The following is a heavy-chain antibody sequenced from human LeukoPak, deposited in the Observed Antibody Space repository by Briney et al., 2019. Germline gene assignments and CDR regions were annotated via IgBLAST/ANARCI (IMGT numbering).Heavy chain of an antibody. CDR1: GYTFTGYY. V-gene: IGHV1-2*02. J-gene: IGHJ5*02. Sequence: GASVKVSCKASGYTFTGYYIHWVRQAPAQGLEWMGWINPNSCATNYAQKFQGRVTMTRDTSISTAYMELSRLRSDGAAVYYCARGREYYDILTGYYWFDPWGQGTLVTVSS. D-gene: IGHD3-9*01. CDR2: INPNSCAT. CDR3: ARGREYYDILTGYYWFDP.